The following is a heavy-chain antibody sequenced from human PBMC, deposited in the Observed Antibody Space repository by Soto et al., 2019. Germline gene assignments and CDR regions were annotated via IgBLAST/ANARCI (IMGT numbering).Heavy chain of an antibody. J-gene: IGHJ4*02. CDR2: IWNDGSNE. D-gene: IGHD3-22*01. V-gene: IGHV3-33*01. Sequence: GGSLRLSCEASGFNFSSYGIQWVRQAPGKGLEWVAIIWNDGSNEYYADSVKGRFTISRDNSKNTVYLQVSKLRAEDTAVYFCARDQTDSGGYSDSWGQGTLVTSPQ. CDR1: GFNFSSYG. CDR3: ARDQTDSGGYSDS.